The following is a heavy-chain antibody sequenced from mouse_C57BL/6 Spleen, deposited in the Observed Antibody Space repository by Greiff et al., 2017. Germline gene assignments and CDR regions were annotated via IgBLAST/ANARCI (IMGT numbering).Heavy chain of an antibody. CDR1: GYTFTDYE. CDR2: IDPETGGT. D-gene: IGHD1-1*01. V-gene: IGHV1-15*01. CDR3: TRWIITTGSSPRAMDY. Sequence: QVHVKQSGAELVRPGASVTLSCKASGYTFTDYEMHWVKQTPVHGLEWIGAIDPETGGTAYNQKFKGKAILTADKSSSTAYMELRSLTSEDSAVYYCTRWIITTGSSPRAMDYWGQGTSVTVSS. J-gene: IGHJ4*01.